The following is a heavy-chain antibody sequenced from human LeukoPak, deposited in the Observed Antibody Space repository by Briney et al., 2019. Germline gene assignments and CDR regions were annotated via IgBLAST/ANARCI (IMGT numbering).Heavy chain of an antibody. D-gene: IGHD1-26*01. CDR2: ITGSGGRT. Sequence: PGGSLRLSCAASGFTFSSYAMNWVRQAPGKGLEWVSAITGSGGRTYYADSVKGRFTISRDNSKNTLYLQMNSLRAEDTAVYYCAKDLSGSWTMDYWGQGTLVTVSS. J-gene: IGHJ4*02. V-gene: IGHV3-23*01. CDR1: GFTFSSYA. CDR3: AKDLSGSWTMDY.